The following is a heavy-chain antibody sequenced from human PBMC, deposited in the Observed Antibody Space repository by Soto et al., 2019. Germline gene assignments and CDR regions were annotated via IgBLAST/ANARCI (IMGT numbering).Heavy chain of an antibody. CDR3: ASDVGYGLIDY. D-gene: IGHD5-18*01. V-gene: IGHV1-18*01. CDR2: INAYNGNT. Sequence: QVQLVQSGGEVKKPGASVKVSCKASGYTFTSYGITWVRQAPGQGLEWMGWINAYNGNTNYARKLQVRVTMTTDTPTRTAYMELRSLRSEDTAVYYCASDVGYGLIDYWGQGTLVTVSS. CDR1: GYTFTSYG. J-gene: IGHJ4*02.